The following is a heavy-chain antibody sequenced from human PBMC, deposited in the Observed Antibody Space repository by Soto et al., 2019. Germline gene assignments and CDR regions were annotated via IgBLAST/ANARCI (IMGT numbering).Heavy chain of an antibody. Sequence: QLQLQESGPGLVKPSETLSLTCTVSGGSITTTNYYWSWVRQSPGKGLEWIANIFYTGDTYYSPSLRGRVTVSVDTSKNQFSLKLSSVTAADTAMYYRASLQVPGNFDYWGQGSPVTVSS. J-gene: IGHJ4*02. CDR2: IFYTGDT. CDR1: GGSITTTNYY. CDR3: ASLQVPGNFDY. D-gene: IGHD6-13*01. V-gene: IGHV4-39*01.